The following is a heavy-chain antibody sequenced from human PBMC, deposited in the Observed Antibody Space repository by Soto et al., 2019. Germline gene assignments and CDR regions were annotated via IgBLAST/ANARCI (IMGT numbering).Heavy chain of an antibody. CDR2: INPSGGST. J-gene: IGHJ6*02. CDR1: GYTFTSYY. D-gene: IGHD5-18*01. Sequence: ASVKVSCKASGYTFTSYYMHWVRQAPGQGLEWMGIINPSGGSTSYAQKFQGRVTMTRDTSTSTVYMELSSLRSEDTAVYYFARELRGYSYFAYYGMDVWGQGTTVTVSS. V-gene: IGHV1-46*01. CDR3: ARELRGYSYFAYYGMDV.